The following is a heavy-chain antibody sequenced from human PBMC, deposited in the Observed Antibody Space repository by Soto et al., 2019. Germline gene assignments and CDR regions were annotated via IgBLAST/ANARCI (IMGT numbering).Heavy chain of an antibody. CDR2: IYYSGST. CDR3: ARSVPAAIWDMAFEI. J-gene: IGHJ3*02. CDR1: GGSISSSSYY. Sequence: SETLSLTCTVSGGSISSSSYYWGWIRQPPGKGLEWIGSIYYSGSTYYNPSLKSRVTISVDTSKNQFSLKLSSVTAADTAVYYCARSVPAAIWDMAFEIWGQGTMVTVSS. D-gene: IGHD2-2*02. V-gene: IGHV4-39*01.